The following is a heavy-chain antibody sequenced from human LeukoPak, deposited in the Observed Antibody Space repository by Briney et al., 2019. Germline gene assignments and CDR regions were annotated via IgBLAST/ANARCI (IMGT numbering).Heavy chain of an antibody. J-gene: IGHJ1*01. CDR3: ARALEYKYSSGRPLGRDH. CDR1: GGSITSYY. V-gene: IGHV4-59*01. Sequence: SETLSHTRIVSGGSITSYYGSWIRQPPGKGLEWIGYIYYSGSTNYNPSLKSRVTISVDTSKNQFSLKLSSVTAADSAVYYCARALEYKYSSGRPLGRDHWGRGPLVTVSS. CDR2: IYYSGST. D-gene: IGHD3-10*01.